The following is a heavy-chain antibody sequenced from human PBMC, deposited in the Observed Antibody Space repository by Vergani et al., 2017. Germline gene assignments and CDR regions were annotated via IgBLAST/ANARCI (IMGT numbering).Heavy chain of an antibody. J-gene: IGHJ4*02. D-gene: IGHD2-2*01. CDR2: IHYDGSHE. CDR3: ARDRGCATISCYLSGAFDY. V-gene: IGHV3-33*01. CDR1: GFIFKNHG. Sequence: QVQLVETGGGVVQPGTSLRLSCAASGFIFKNHGMQWVRQAPGKGLEWVAFIHYDGSHEYYIDSVKGRFTISRDNSKNTLILQMNGLRAEDTAVYYCARDRGCATISCYLSGAFDYWGLGTLVSDSS.